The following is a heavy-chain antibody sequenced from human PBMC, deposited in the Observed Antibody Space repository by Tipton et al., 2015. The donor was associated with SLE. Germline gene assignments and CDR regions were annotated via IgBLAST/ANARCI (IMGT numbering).Heavy chain of an antibody. CDR2: IFYSGTT. V-gene: IGHV4-59*01. CDR3: ARESRFNDYGDYGTFFDY. J-gene: IGHJ4*02. Sequence: TLSLTCTVSGGSISTYYWNWIRQPPGKGLEWIGYIFYSGTTNYNPSLKSRVTISLDTSKNQFSLQLTSVTAADTAVYYCARESRFNDYGDYGTFFDYWGQGTLVTVSS. CDR1: GGSISTYY. D-gene: IGHD4-17*01.